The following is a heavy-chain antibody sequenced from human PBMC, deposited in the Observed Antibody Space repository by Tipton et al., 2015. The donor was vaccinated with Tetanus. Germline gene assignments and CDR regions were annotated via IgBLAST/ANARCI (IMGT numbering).Heavy chain of an antibody. Sequence: SLRLSCAASGFTFSSYWMSWVRQAPGKGLEWVANIKQDGSEKYYVDSVKGRFTISRDNAKNSLYLQMNSLRAEDTAVYYCARSGSWYGSWFDPWGQGTLVTVSS. CDR3: ARSGSWYGSWFDP. D-gene: IGHD6-13*01. V-gene: IGHV3-7*01. CDR2: IKQDGSEK. CDR1: GFTFSSYW. J-gene: IGHJ5*02.